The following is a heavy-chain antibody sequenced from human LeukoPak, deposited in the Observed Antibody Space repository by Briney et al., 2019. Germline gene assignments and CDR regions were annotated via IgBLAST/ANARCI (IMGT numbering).Heavy chain of an antibody. Sequence: GASVKVSCKASGYTVTSYAISWVRQAPGQGLDWMGWISLYNPKTSYAQKFQGRVTMTTDTSTSTAYMELRSLRSDDTAVYYCARLGVAGDPSSAEYFQHWGQGTLLTVSS. D-gene: IGHD6-19*01. V-gene: IGHV1-18*01. CDR1: GYTVTSYA. CDR2: ISLYNPKT. CDR3: ARLGVAGDPSSAEYFQH. J-gene: IGHJ1*01.